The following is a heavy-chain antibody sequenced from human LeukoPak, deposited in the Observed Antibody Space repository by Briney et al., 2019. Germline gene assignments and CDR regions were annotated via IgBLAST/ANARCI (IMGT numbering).Heavy chain of an antibody. J-gene: IGHJ4*02. D-gene: IGHD3-10*01. CDR3: ARARGSGIYFDY. CDR2: INPNSGGT. CDR1: VYTFTGYY. Sequence: ASVKVSCKASVYTFTGYYMHWVRQAPGQGLEWMGWINPNSGGTNYAQKFQGRVTMTRDTSIITAYMELSRLRSDDTAVYYCARARGSGIYFDYWGQGTLVTVSS. V-gene: IGHV1-2*02.